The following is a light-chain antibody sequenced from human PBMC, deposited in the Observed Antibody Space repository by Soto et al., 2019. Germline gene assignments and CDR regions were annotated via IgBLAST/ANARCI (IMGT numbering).Light chain of an antibody. CDR3: QQSYSTPLT. V-gene: IGKV1-39*01. CDR2: AAS. J-gene: IGKJ4*01. Sequence: DIPMTQSPSSLSASVGDRVTITCRASQSISSYLNWYQQKPGKAPKLLIYAASSLQSGVPSRFSGSGSGTDFTLTISSLQPADFATYYCQQSYSTPLTVGGGTKVEIK. CDR1: QSISSY.